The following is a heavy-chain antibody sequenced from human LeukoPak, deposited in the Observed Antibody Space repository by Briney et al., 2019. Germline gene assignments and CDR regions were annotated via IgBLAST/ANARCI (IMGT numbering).Heavy chain of an antibody. CDR3: ARVLGQWLVTAPDY. J-gene: IGHJ4*02. D-gene: IGHD6-19*01. Sequence: GGSLRLSCAASGFTFSSYWMSWVRQAPGKGLEWVANIKQDGSEKYYVDSVKGRFTISRDNAKNSLYLQMNSLRAEDTAVYYCARVLGQWLVTAPDYWGQETLVTVSS. CDR2: IKQDGSEK. CDR1: GFTFSSYW. V-gene: IGHV3-7*01.